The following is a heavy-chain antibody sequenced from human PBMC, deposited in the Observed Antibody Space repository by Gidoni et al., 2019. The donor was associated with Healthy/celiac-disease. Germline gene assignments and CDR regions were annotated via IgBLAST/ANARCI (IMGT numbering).Heavy chain of an antibody. CDR3: ATDAHYYGSGSYYNVVRNAFDI. V-gene: IGHV1-24*01. Sequence: QVQLVQSGAEVKKPGASGKVSCKVSGYTLTELSMHWVRQAPGKGLEWMGGFDPEDGETIYAQKFQGRVTMTEDTSTDTAYMELSSLRSEDTAVYYCATDAHYYGSGSYYNVVRNAFDIWGQGTMVTVSS. CDR2: FDPEDGET. CDR1: GYTLTELS. D-gene: IGHD3-10*01. J-gene: IGHJ3*02.